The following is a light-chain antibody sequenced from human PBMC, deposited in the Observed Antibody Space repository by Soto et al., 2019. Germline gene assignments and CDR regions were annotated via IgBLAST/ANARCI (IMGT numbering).Light chain of an antibody. V-gene: IGKV1-39*01. CDR2: AAS. CDR1: QSISSY. J-gene: IGKJ5*01. CDR3: QQSYSTLL. Sequence: DIQMTQSPSSLSAAVGDRVTITCRARQSISSYLNWYQQKPGKAPKLQIYAASSLKSAVPSRFSGSGSGTDFTLTISSLQPEDFATYYCQQSYSTLLFGQGTRLEIK.